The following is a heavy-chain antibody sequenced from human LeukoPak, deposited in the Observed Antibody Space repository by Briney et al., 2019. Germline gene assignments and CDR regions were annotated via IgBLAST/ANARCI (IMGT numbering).Heavy chain of an antibody. CDR2: ISAYNGNT. Sequence: ASVKLSCKASGYTFTSYGISWVRQAPGQGLEWMGWISAYNGNTNYAQKLQGRVTMTTDTSTSTAYVELRSLRSDDTAVYYCAQGYSYGPFDYWGQGTLVTVSS. J-gene: IGHJ4*02. V-gene: IGHV1-18*01. D-gene: IGHD5-18*01. CDR3: AQGYSYGPFDY. CDR1: GYTFTSYG.